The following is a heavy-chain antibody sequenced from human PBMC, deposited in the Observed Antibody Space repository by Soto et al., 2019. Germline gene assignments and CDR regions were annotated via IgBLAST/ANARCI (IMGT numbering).Heavy chain of an antibody. CDR3: ARSLYDPQGVGYYYGMDV. CDR1: GFTFSSYG. V-gene: IGHV3-33*01. D-gene: IGHD3-3*01. CDR2: IWYDGSNK. Sequence: SLRLSCAASGFTFSSYGMHWVRQAPGKGLEWVAVIWYDGSNKYYADSVKGRFTISRDNSKNTLYLQMNSLRAEDTAVYYCARSLYDPQGVGYYYGMDVWGQGTTVTVSS. J-gene: IGHJ6*02.